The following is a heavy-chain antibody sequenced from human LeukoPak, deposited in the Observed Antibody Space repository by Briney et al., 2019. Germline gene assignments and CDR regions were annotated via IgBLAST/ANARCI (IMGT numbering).Heavy chain of an antibody. Sequence: GGSLRLSCAASGFTFSSYWMHWVRQDPGKGLVWVSRISSDASITSYADPVKGRFTISRDNAKNTLYLQMNSLRAEDTAVYYCARWLRGIADEDGVDVWGQGTTVTVSS. CDR3: ARWLRGIADEDGVDV. CDR2: ISSDASIT. CDR1: GFTFSSYW. J-gene: IGHJ6*02. V-gene: IGHV3-74*01. D-gene: IGHD6-13*01.